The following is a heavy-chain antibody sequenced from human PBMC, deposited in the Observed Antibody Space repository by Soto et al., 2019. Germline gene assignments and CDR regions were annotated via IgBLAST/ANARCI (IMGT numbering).Heavy chain of an antibody. CDR1: GGSISGGVHS. Sequence: QVQLQESGPGLVKPSETLSLTCTVSGGSISGGVHSWSWIRQPPGKCLEWIGHIFDSGSTYYNPSLKSRLTISVDTSKNQFSLRLSSVTAADTAVYYCAREIMPLTNDWYFDLWCRGTLVTVSS. CDR3: AREIMPLTNDWYFDL. V-gene: IGHV4-30-4*01. CDR2: IFDSGST. J-gene: IGHJ2*01. D-gene: IGHD2-8*01.